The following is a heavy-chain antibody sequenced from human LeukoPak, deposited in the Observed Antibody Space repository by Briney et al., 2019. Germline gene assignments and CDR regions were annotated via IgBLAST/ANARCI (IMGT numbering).Heavy chain of an antibody. CDR2: ISGSGGST. D-gene: IGHD1-26*01. Sequence: GGSLRLSCAASGFTFSSYAMSWVRQAPGKGPEWVSAISGSGGSTYYADSVKGRFTISRDNSKNTLYLQMNSLRAEDTAVYYCAKDGVGSYYYFDYWGQGTLVTVSS. CDR3: AKDGVGSYYYFDY. J-gene: IGHJ4*02. V-gene: IGHV3-23*01. CDR1: GFTFSSYA.